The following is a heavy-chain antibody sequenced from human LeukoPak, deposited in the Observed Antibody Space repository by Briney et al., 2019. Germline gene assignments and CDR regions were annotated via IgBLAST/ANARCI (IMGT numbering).Heavy chain of an antibody. CDR1: GFTFSSYG. J-gene: IGHJ3*02. Sequence: PGGSLRLSCAASGFTFSSYGMHWVRQAPGKGLEWVAVIWYDGSNKYYADSVKGRLTISRDNSKNTLYLQMNSLRAEDTAVYYCARDWYSSSWGGAFDIWGQGTMVTVSS. D-gene: IGHD6-13*01. CDR2: IWYDGSNK. V-gene: IGHV3-33*01. CDR3: ARDWYSSSWGGAFDI.